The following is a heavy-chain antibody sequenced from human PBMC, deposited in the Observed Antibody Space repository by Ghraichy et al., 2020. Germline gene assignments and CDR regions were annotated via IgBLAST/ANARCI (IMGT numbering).Heavy chain of an antibody. J-gene: IGHJ4*02. CDR3: GRDLSYVDY. V-gene: IGHV3-7*03. Sequence: GWSLRLSCAASGFTFSSYWMSWVRQAPGKGLEWVANIKEDGSEKYYVDSVRGRFTISRDNAKNSMYLQMDSLRAEDTAIYYCGRDLSYVDYWGQGSLVTVSS. CDR2: IKEDGSEK. CDR1: GFTFSSYW.